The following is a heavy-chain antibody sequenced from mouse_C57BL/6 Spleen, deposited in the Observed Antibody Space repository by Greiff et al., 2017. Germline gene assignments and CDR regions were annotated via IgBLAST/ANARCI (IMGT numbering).Heavy chain of an antibody. D-gene: IGHD2-2*01. CDR2: ISYDGSN. CDR1: GYSITSGYY. Sequence: EVKLMESGPGLVKPSQSLSLTCSVTGYSITSGYYWNWIRQFPGNKLEWMGYISYDGSNNYNPSLKNRISITRDTSKNQFFLKLNSVTTEDTATYYCARGDYGYDYFDYWGQGTTLTVSS. V-gene: IGHV3-6*01. CDR3: ARGDYGYDYFDY. J-gene: IGHJ2*01.